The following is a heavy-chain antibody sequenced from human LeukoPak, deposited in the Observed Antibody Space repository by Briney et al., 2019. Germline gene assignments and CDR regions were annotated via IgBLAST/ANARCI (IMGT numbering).Heavy chain of an antibody. Sequence: SETLSLTCAVSGGSISSSNWWSWVRQPPGKGLEWIGEIYHSGSTNYNPSLKSRVTISVDKSKNQFSLKLSSVTAADTAVYYCARDVVVTSSPDAFYIWGQGTMVAVSS. CDR2: IYHSGST. J-gene: IGHJ3*02. V-gene: IGHV4-4*02. D-gene: IGHD2-21*02. CDR1: GGSISSSNW. CDR3: ARDVVVTSSPDAFYI.